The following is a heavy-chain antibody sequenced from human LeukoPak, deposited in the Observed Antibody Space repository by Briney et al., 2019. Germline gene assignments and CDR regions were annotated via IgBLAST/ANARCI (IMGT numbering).Heavy chain of an antibody. CDR3: ARVGYYYYYMDV. Sequence: ASAKVSSKASGYTFTSYDINWVRQATGQGLEWMGWMNPNSGNTGYSQKFQGRVTMTRNTTISTAYMELSSLRSEDTAVYYCARVGYYYYYMDVWGKGTTVTISS. J-gene: IGHJ6*03. CDR1: GYTFTSYD. V-gene: IGHV1-8*01. CDR2: MNPNSGNT.